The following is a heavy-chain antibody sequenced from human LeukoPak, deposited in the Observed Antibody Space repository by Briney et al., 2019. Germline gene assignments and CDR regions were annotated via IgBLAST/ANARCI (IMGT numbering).Heavy chain of an antibody. Sequence: PGGSLRLSCAASGFTFSDYYMSWVRQAPGKGLEWVSVIYSGGSTYYADSVKGRFTISRDNAENSLYLQMNSLRAEDTAVYYCAREHYFYYMDGWGKGTTVTVSS. CDR3: AREHYFYYMDG. V-gene: IGHV3-66*01. CDR1: GFTFSDYY. CDR2: IYSGGST. J-gene: IGHJ6*03.